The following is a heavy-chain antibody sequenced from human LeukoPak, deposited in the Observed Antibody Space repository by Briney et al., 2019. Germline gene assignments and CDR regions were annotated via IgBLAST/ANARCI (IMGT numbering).Heavy chain of an antibody. Sequence: GPSLTPSCAASGFTLSNAWMSWVRHAPGKGLGWVGRIKSKTEDGTTDYSAPVKGRFTISRDDSKNTLYLQMNSLKTEDTAVYYCTTDRESSTSLDYWGQGTLVTICS. CDR2: IKSKTEDGTT. D-gene: IGHD2-2*01. CDR1: GFTLSNAW. CDR3: TTDRESSTSLDY. J-gene: IGHJ4*02. V-gene: IGHV3-15*01.